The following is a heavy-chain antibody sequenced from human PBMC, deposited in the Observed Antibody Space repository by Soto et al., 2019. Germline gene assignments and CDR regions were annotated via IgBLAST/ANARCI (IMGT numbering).Heavy chain of an antibody. D-gene: IGHD4-17*01. CDR2: IYWDDSK. J-gene: IGHJ4*02. CDR3: AHKGYGDYPLDY. CDR1: GFSLSTSGVG. V-gene: IGHV2-5*02. Sequence: QITLKESGPTLVKPTQTLTLTCTFSGFSLSTSGVGVGWIRQPPGKALEWLAVIYWDDSKHYSPSLASRLTITKDTSKIQVVLTMTNMDPVDTATYCCAHKGYGDYPLDYWGQGTLVTVSS.